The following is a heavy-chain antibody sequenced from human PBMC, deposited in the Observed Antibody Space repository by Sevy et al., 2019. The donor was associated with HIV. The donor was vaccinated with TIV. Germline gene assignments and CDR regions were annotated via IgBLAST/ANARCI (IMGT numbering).Heavy chain of an antibody. V-gene: IGHV1-46*01. D-gene: IGHD3-9*01. CDR2: INPSGGST. Sequence: ASVKVSCKASGYTFTSQYMHWVLQAPGQGLEWMGIINPSGGSTSYAQKFQGRVTMTRDTSTSTVHMELSSLRSEDTAVYYCARDSDNYDILTGYYPFDYWGQGTLVTVSS. CDR3: ARDSDNYDILTGYYPFDY. CDR1: GYTFTSQY. J-gene: IGHJ4*02.